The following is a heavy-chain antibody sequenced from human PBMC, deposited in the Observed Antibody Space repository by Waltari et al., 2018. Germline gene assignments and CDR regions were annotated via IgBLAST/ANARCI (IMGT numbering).Heavy chain of an antibody. V-gene: IGHV4-30-4*01. CDR1: GASISRSSYY. CDR3: ARAKSYCTGGTCYISPSWFDP. D-gene: IGHD2-8*02. Sequence: QVQLQESGPGLVKPSPPLSLTCPVSGASISRSSYYWCLVRQSPGRGLEWIGYIYYGGSTFYNQSLKTRVSISVDTSNNQFSLKLSSVTAADTAIYYCARAKSYCTGGTCYISPSWFDPWGQGTLVTVSS. CDR2: IYYGGST. J-gene: IGHJ5*02.